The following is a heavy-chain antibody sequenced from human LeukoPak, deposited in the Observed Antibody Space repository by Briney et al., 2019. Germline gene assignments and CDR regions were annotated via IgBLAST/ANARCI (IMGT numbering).Heavy chain of an antibody. Sequence: SETLSLTCAVYGGSFSGYYWSWIRQPPGKGLEWIGEINHSGSTNYNPSLKSRVTISVDTSKNQFSLKLSSVTAADTAVYYCARNYYDSSGYYYTLAYWGQGTLVTVSS. CDR1: GGSFSGYY. V-gene: IGHV4-34*01. CDR2: INHSGST. D-gene: IGHD3-22*01. J-gene: IGHJ4*02. CDR3: ARNYYDSSGYYYTLAY.